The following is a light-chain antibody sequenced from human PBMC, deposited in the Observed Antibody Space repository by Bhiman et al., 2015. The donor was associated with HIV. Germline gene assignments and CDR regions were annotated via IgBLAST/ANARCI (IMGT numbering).Light chain of an antibody. CDR3: KSRDKTGIHVL. CDR1: SLTNYF. V-gene: IGLV3-19*01. CDR2: AEN. J-gene: IGLJ2*01. Sequence: SSELTQDPAVSVALGQTVRITCQGDSLTNYFVSWFQQKPGQAPLLVIYAENKRPSGIPDRISGSRSGNIASLTITGAQAEDEADYYCKSRDKTGIHVLFGGGTKLTV.